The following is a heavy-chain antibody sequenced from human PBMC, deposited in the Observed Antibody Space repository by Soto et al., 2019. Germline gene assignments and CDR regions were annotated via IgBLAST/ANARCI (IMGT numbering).Heavy chain of an antibody. D-gene: IGHD2-2*02. CDR1: GFTFSSYA. V-gene: IGHV3-30-3*01. CDR2: ISYDGSNK. CDR3: ASDTQYCIRTRRYTGATV. J-gene: IGHJ6*02. Sequence: GGSLRLSCAASGFTFSSYAMHWVRQAPGEGLEWVAVISYDGSNKYYADSVKGRFTISRDNSRDTLYLQMNSLRTEDTAVYYRASDTQYCIRTRRYTGATVWGQGTTVTVSS.